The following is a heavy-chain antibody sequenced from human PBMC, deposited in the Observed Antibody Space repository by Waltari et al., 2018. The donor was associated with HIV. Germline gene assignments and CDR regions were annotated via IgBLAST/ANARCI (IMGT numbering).Heavy chain of an antibody. Sequence: QVQLQESGPGLVKPSQTLSLTCTVSGGSISSGDYYWSWIRQPPGKGLEWIGYIYYRGSTYHNPSLKSRVTISVDTSKNQFSLKLSSVTAADTAVYYCARDYSSSRYYYYYGMDVWGQGTTVTVSS. CDR2: IYYRGST. CDR3: ARDYSSSRYYYYYGMDV. J-gene: IGHJ6*02. D-gene: IGHD6-6*01. CDR1: GGSISSGDYY. V-gene: IGHV4-30-4*01.